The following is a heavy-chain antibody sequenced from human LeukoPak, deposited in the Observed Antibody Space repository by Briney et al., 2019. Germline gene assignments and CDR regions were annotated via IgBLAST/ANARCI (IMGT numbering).Heavy chain of an antibody. CDR3: ASTFRGGYYGMDV. J-gene: IGHJ6*02. CDR1: GYSFTSYW. V-gene: IGHV5-51*01. D-gene: IGHD3-16*01. CDR2: IYPGDSDT. Sequence: GESLKISCKGSGYSFTSYWIGWVRQMPGKGLEWMGIIYPGDSDTRYSAFFQGQVTISADKSSSTAYLQWSTLKASDTAMYYCASTFRGGYYGMDVWGQGTTVTVSS.